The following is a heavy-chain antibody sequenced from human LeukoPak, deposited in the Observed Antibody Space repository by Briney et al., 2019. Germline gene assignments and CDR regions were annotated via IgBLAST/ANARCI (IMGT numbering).Heavy chain of an antibody. J-gene: IGHJ4*02. V-gene: IGHV3-74*01. CDR3: AKDGEAYCGGDCSGYYFDY. Sequence: GGSLRLSCAASGFTFSSYWMHWVRQAPGKGLVWVSRINSDGSSTSYADSVKGRFTISRDNAKNTLYLQMNSLRAEDTAVYYCAKDGEAYCGGDCSGYYFDYWGQGTLVTVSS. CDR2: INSDGSST. D-gene: IGHD2-21*02. CDR1: GFTFSSYW.